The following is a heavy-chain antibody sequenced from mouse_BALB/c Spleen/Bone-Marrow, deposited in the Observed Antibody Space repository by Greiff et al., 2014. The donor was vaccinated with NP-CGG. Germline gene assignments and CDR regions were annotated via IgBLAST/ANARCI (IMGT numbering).Heavy chain of an antibody. CDR2: IDPANGNT. CDR1: GFNIKDTY. J-gene: IGHJ2*01. Sequence: EVQLQQSGAELVKPGASVKLSCTASGFNIKDTYMHWVKQRPEQGLEWIGRIDPANGNTKYDPKFQGKASITAETSSNTAYLQLSSLTSEDTAVYYCASYVYGYYFDYWGQGTTLTVSS. CDR3: ASYVYGYYFDY. D-gene: IGHD2-2*01. V-gene: IGHV14-3*02.